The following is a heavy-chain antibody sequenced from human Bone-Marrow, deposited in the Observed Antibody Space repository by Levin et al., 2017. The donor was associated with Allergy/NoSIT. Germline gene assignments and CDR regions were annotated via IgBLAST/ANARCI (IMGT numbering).Heavy chain of an antibody. Sequence: SETLSLTCTVSGGSISGGGYYWSWIRQHPGKGLEWIGYIYYSGNTYYNPSLKSRVIISVVTSKNQLSLKLTSVTVADTAVYYCARFNGYGFDYWGQGTLVTVSS. J-gene: IGHJ4*02. D-gene: IGHD5-12*01. CDR1: GGSISGGGYY. CDR3: ARFNGYGFDY. CDR2: IYYSGNT. V-gene: IGHV4-31*03.